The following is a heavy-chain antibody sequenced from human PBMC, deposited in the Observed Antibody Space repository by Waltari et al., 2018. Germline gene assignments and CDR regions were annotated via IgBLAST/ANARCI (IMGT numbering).Heavy chain of an antibody. D-gene: IGHD3-22*01. CDR2: MSYRGST. CDR3: ARAGYYDGGGYSFGAFDI. V-gene: IGHV4-59*11. J-gene: IGHJ3*02. Sequence: QVQLQESGPGLVKPSETLSLICTVSGGSISSHYWNWIRQPPGKGLEWIGYMSYRGSTNYNPSLKSRVTISVDTSKNQFSLKLNSVTAADTAVYYCARAGYYDGGGYSFGAFDIWGQGTVVTVSS. CDR1: GGSISSHY.